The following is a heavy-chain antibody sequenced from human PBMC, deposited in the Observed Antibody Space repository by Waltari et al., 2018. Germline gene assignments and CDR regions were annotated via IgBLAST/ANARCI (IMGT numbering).Heavy chain of an antibody. CDR3: TGGVVGATSGAFDI. CDR2: IYYSGST. J-gene: IGHJ3*02. CDR1: GGSISSSSYY. V-gene: IGHV4-39*07. D-gene: IGHD1-26*01. Sequence: QLQLQESGPGLVKPSETLSLTCTVSGGSISSSSYYWGWIRQPPGKGLEWIGSIYYSGSTYYNPSLKSRVTISVDTSKNQFSLKLSSVTAADTAVYYCTGGVVGATSGAFDIWGQGTMVTVSS.